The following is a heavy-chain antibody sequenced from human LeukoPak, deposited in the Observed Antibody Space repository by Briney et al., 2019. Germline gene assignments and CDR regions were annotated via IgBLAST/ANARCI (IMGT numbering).Heavy chain of an antibody. Sequence: GGSLRLSCAASGFTLSSYAMSWVRQAPEKGLEWVSAISGSGGSTYYADSVKGRFTISRGNSKNTLYLQMNSLRAEDTAVYYCASLPSDIAVAGTNDYWGQGTLVTVSS. CDR3: ASLPSDIAVAGTNDY. CDR1: GFTLSSYA. CDR2: ISGSGGST. J-gene: IGHJ4*02. V-gene: IGHV3-23*01. D-gene: IGHD6-19*01.